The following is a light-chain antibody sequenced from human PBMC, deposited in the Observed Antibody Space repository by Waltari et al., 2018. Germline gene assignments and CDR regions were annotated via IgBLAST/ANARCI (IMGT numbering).Light chain of an antibody. CDR3: QSYDSSLSDSV. Sequence: QSGLTQPPSVSGAPGQRVTISCTGSSSTIGAGSDVHLYQLLPGTAPKLLIYGNSNRPSGVPDRFSGSKSGTSASLAITGLQAEDEADYYCQSYDSSLSDSVFGGGTKLTVL. CDR1: SSTIGAGSD. J-gene: IGLJ2*01. CDR2: GNS. V-gene: IGLV1-40*01.